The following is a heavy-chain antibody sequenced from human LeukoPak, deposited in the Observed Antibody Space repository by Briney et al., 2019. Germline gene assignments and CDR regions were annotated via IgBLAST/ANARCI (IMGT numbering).Heavy chain of an antibody. V-gene: IGHV3-13*01. CDR1: GFTFSSYD. CDR3: ARLGGSRRVGAFDI. Sequence: GGSLRLSCAASGFTFSSYDMHWVRQATGKGLEWVSAIGTAGDTYYPGSVKGRFTISRENAKNSLYLQMNSLRAGDTAVYYCARLGGSRRVGAFDIWGQGTMVTVSS. CDR2: IGTAGDT. J-gene: IGHJ3*02. D-gene: IGHD1-26*01.